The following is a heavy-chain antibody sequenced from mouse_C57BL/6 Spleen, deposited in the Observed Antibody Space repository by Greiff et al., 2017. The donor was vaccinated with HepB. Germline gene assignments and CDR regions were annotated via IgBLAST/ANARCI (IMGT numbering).Heavy chain of an antibody. J-gene: IGHJ3*01. CDR3: ARVNYGSSSPWFAY. CDR2: INPYNGGT. V-gene: IGHV1-19*01. CDR1: GYTFTDYY. D-gene: IGHD1-1*01. Sequence: EVQLQQSGPVLVKPGASVKMSCKASGYTFTDYYMNWVKQSHGKSLEWIGVINPYNGGTSYNQKFKGKATLTVDKSSSTAYMELNSLTSEDSAVYYCARVNYGSSSPWFAYWGQGTLVTVSA.